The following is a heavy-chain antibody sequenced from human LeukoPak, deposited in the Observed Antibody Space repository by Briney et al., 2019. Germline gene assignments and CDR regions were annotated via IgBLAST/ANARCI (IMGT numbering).Heavy chain of an antibody. J-gene: IGHJ4*02. Sequence: GASVKVSCKASGYTFTSYDINWVRQATGQGLEWMGWMNPNSGNTGYAQKFQGRVTITTDESTSTAYMELSSLRSEDTAVYYCASGWAETAAPDYWGQGTLVTVSS. D-gene: IGHD2-2*01. CDR2: MNPNSGNT. V-gene: IGHV1-8*01. CDR1: GYTFTSYD. CDR3: ASGWAETAAPDY.